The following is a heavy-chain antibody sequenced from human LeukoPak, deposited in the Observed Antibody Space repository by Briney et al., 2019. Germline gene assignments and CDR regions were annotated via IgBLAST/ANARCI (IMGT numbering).Heavy chain of an antibody. Sequence: GGSLRLSCAASGFTFSSYSMNWVRQAPGKGLEWVSYISSSSSTIYYADSVKGRFTISRDNSKNTLYLQMNSLRAEDTAVYYCARAASSGWYDAFDIWGQGAMVTVSS. CDR1: GFTFSSYS. V-gene: IGHV3-48*01. D-gene: IGHD6-19*01. CDR2: ISSSSSTI. J-gene: IGHJ3*02. CDR3: ARAASSGWYDAFDI.